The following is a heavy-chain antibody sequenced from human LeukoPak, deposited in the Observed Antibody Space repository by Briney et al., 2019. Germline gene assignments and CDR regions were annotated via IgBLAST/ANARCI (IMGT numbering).Heavy chain of an antibody. CDR1: GDSISSGDYY. D-gene: IGHD2-2*01. Sequence: SQTLSLTCTVSGDSISSGDYYWSWIRQPAGKGLEWIGRISSSGSTNYNPSLKSRVTISVDTSKNQFSLKLSSVTAADTAVYYCARGDQLLEEGIDYWGQGTLVTVSS. J-gene: IGHJ4*02. V-gene: IGHV4-61*02. CDR3: ARGDQLLEEGIDY. CDR2: ISSSGST.